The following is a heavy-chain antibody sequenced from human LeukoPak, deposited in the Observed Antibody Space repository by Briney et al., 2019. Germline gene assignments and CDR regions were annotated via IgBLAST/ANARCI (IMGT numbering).Heavy chain of an antibody. J-gene: IGHJ6*03. V-gene: IGHV3-30*02. CDR2: IRYDGSNK. Sequence: GGSLRLSCAASGFTFSSYGMHWVRQAPGKGLEWVAFIRYDGSNKYYADSVKGRFTISRDNSKNTLYLQMNSLRAEDTAVYYCAKDELRSSNYYYYMDVWGKGTTVTVSS. D-gene: IGHD3-10*01. CDR3: AKDELRSSNYYYYMDV. CDR1: GFTFSSYG.